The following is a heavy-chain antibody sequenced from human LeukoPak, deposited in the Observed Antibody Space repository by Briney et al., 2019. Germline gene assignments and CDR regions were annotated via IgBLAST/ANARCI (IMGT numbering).Heavy chain of an antibody. D-gene: IGHD3-10*01. V-gene: IGHV4-39*07. CDR3: AGLRVWFGELNHLDY. J-gene: IGHJ4*02. Sequence: SETLSLTCTVSGGSISSSSYYWGWIRQPPGKGLEWIGSIYYSGSTYYNPSLKSRVTISVDTSKNQFSLKLSSVTAADTAVYYCAGLRVWFGELNHLDYWGQGTLVTVSS. CDR2: IYYSGST. CDR1: GGSISSSSYY.